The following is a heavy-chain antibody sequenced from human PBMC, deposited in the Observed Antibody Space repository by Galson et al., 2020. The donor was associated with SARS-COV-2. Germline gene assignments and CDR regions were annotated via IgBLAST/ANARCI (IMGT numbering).Heavy chain of an antibody. D-gene: IGHD6-13*01. CDR1: GGTFSSYA. V-gene: IGHV1-69*13. J-gene: IGHJ6*02. Sequence: SVKVSCKASGGTFSSYAISWVRQAPGQGLEWKGGIIPIFGTANYAQKFQGRVTITADESTSTAYMELSSLRSEDTAVYYCARDWGTGIAAAFCMDVWGQGTTVTVSS. CDR2: IIPIFGTA. CDR3: ARDWGTGIAAAFCMDV.